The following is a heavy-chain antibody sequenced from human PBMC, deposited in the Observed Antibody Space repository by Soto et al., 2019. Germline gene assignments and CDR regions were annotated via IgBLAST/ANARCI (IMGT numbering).Heavy chain of an antibody. V-gene: IGHV1-69*01. CDR2: IIPMFGTA. J-gene: IGHJ4*02. D-gene: IGHD3-22*01. CDR1: GDTFSSYA. CDR3: ARVGPAHYYDSSGYYSPLDY. Sequence: QVQLVQSGAEVKKPGSSVKVSCKASGDTFSSYAINWVRQAPGQGLEWMGGIIPMFGTANYAQKFKGRVTITAGERTSTDYMELSSLRSEDTAVYYCARVGPAHYYDSSGYYSPLDYWGQGTLVTVSS.